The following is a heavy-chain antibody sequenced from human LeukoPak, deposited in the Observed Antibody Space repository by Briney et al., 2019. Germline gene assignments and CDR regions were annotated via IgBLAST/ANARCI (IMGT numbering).Heavy chain of an antibody. Sequence: PGGSLRLSCAASGFTFSSYSMNWVRQAPGKGLEWVSSISSSSSYIYYADSVKGRFTISRDNAKNSLYLQMNSLRVGDTAVYYCVRGPYCSGGSCYGHVDYWGQGTLVTASS. J-gene: IGHJ4*02. CDR3: VRGPYCSGGSCYGHVDY. CDR1: GFTFSSYS. V-gene: IGHV3-21*01. D-gene: IGHD2-15*01. CDR2: ISSSSSYI.